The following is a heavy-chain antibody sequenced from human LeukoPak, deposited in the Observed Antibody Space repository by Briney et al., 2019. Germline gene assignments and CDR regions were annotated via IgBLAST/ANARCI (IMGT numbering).Heavy chain of an antibody. CDR1: GYTFTNYD. D-gene: IGHD3-3*01. Sequence: ASVKVSSKASGYTFTNYDINWVLQAAGHGLEWMGWMNPNSGDTGHAQNLQGRFIMTRNTSISTAYMELSSLRSEDTAVYYCARKRSGYYTRAFDIWGQGTMVTVSS. J-gene: IGHJ3*02. CDR2: MNPNSGDT. V-gene: IGHV1-8*01. CDR3: ARKRSGYYTRAFDI.